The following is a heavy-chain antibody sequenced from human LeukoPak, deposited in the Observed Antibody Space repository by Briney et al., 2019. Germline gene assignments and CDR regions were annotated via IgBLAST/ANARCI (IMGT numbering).Heavy chain of an antibody. CDR1: GGSVSGTSFY. V-gene: IGHV4-61*01. Sequence: SDTLSLTCTVSGGSVSGTSFYWSWIRQPPGKGLEWIGYIYYSGSTTYSPSLKSRVTISVDTSKNQFSLKLSSVTAADTAVYFCARYSTSWYTFDYWGQGTLVTVSS. CDR3: ARYSTSWYTFDY. CDR2: IYYSGST. D-gene: IGHD6-13*01. J-gene: IGHJ4*02.